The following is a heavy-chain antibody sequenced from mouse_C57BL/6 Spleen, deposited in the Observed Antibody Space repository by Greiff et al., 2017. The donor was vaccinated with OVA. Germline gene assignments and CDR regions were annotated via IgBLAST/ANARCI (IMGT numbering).Heavy chain of an antibody. CDR2: INYDGSST. Sequence: EVKLVESEGGLVQPGSSMKLSCTASGFTFSDYYMAWVRQVPEKGLEWVANINYDGSSTYYLDSLKSRFIISRDNAKNILYLQMSSLKSEDTATYYCAREGYYGHFDYWGQGTTLTVSS. CDR3: AREGYYGHFDY. J-gene: IGHJ2*01. D-gene: IGHD1-1*01. V-gene: IGHV5-16*01. CDR1: GFTFSDYY.